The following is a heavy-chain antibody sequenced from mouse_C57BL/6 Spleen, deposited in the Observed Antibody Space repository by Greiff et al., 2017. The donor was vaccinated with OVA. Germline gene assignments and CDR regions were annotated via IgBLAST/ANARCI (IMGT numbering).Heavy chain of an antibody. J-gene: IGHJ4*01. CDR1: GFSLTSYA. CDR3: ARNYYGRPYAMDY. Sequence: VQLQQSGPGLVAPSQSLSITCTVSGFSLTSYAISWVRQPPGKGLEWLGVIWTGGGTNYNSALKSRLSISKDNSKSQVFLKMNSLQTDDTARYYCARNYYGRPYAMDYWGQGTSVTVSS. D-gene: IGHD1-1*01. CDR2: IWTGGGT. V-gene: IGHV2-9-1*01.